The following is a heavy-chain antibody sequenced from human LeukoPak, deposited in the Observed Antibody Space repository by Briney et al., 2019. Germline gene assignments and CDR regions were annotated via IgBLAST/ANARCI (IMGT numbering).Heavy chain of an antibody. J-gene: IGHJ4*02. D-gene: IGHD2-15*01. CDR2: MNPNSGNT. Sequence: GASVKVSCKASGYTFTSYDINWVRQATGQGLEGMGWMNPNSGNTGYAQKFQGRVTMTRNTSISTAYMELSSLRSEDTAVYYCARVPTNKVAAIGYWGQGTLVTVSS. CDR3: ARVPTNKVAAIGY. CDR1: GYTFTSYD. V-gene: IGHV1-8*01.